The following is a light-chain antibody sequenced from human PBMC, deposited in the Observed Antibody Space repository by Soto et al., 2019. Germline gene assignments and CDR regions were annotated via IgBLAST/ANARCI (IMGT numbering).Light chain of an antibody. CDR2: AAS. J-gene: IGKJ1*01. Sequence: DIQMTQSPSALSASVGDRVTITCRATQSIYTYLSWYQQKPGKAPKLLISAASSLESGVPSRFSGSGSGTEFSLTISSLQPDDCATYYCQQYENYWTFGQGTKVDIK. CDR3: QQYENYWT. V-gene: IGKV1-39*01. CDR1: QSIYTY.